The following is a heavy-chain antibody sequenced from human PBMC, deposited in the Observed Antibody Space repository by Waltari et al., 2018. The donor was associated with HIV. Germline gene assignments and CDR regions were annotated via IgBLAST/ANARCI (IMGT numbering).Heavy chain of an antibody. D-gene: IGHD3-10*01. CDR2: INHSGST. CDR1: GGSFSGYY. Sequence: VQLQQWGAGLLKPSETLSLTCAVYGGSFSGYYWSWIRQPPGKGLEWIGEINHSGSTNYNPSLKSRVTISVDTSKNQFSLKLSSVTAADTAVYYCARSGARPGFDYWGQGTLVTVSS. V-gene: IGHV4-34*01. CDR3: ARSGARPGFDY. J-gene: IGHJ4*02.